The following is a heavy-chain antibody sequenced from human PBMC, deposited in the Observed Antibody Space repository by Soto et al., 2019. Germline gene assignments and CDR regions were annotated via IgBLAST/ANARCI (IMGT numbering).Heavy chain of an antibody. CDR3: ARVVATVAGPYGMDV. V-gene: IGHV1-18*01. Sequence: QVQLVQSGDEVKKPGASVKVSCRSSGYTFTSYVISWVRQAPAQGREWMGWISAYNGNTNFAQKLQGRVTMTTDTSKSTAYIELRSLRSDDTAVYYCARVVATVAGPYGMDVWGQGTTVTVSS. CDR1: GYTFTSYV. J-gene: IGHJ6*02. CDR2: ISAYNGNT. D-gene: IGHD6-19*01.